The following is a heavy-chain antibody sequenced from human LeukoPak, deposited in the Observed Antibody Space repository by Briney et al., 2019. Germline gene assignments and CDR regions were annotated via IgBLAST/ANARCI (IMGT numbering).Heavy chain of an antibody. CDR2: ISYTGST. CDR3: ARKMWPDDAFDI. J-gene: IGHJ3*02. Sequence: SETLSLTCTVSGGSIRGYYWSWIRQPPGKGLEWLGYISYTGSTTYNPSLRSRVTISVDMSKNQFSLRVTSVTAADTAVYYCARKMWPDDAFDIWGHGTMVTVPS. CDR1: GGSIRGYY. V-gene: IGHV4-59*08. D-gene: IGHD2-21*01.